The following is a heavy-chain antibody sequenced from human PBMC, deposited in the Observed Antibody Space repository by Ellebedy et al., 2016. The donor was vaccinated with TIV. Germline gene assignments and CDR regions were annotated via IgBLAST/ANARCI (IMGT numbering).Heavy chain of an antibody. CDR3: ARSHENYGMDV. V-gene: IGHV3-30-3*01. J-gene: IGHJ6*02. CDR1: GFTFSSYA. CDR2: ISYDGSNK. Sequence: GGSLRLSCAASGFTFSSYAMHRVRQAPGKGLEWVAVISYDGSNKYYADSVKGRFTISRDNSKNTLYLQMNSLRAEDTAVYYCARSHENYGMDVWGQGTTVTVSS.